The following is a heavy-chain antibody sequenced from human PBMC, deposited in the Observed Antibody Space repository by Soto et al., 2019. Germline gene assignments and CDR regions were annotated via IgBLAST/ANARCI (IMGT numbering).Heavy chain of an antibody. CDR3: ARGQDGDDFYYFDY. V-gene: IGHV4-34*01. CDR1: GGSFSGYY. CDR2: INHSGST. Sequence: SETLVLTCAVYGGSFSGYYWSWIRQPPGKGLEWSGEINHSGSTNYDPSLKSRVTISVDTSKNQFSLKLSSVTAADTAVYYCARGQDGDDFYYFDYWGQGTLVTVSS. D-gene: IGHD4-17*01. J-gene: IGHJ4*02.